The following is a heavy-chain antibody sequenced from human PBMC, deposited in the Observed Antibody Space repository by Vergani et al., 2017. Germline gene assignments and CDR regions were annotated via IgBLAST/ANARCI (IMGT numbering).Heavy chain of an antibody. J-gene: IGHJ4*02. D-gene: IGHD3-3*01. CDR3: AKGYDFWSGSYYFDY. CDR2: IYSGGST. CDR1: GFTVSSNY. V-gene: IGHV3-53*01. Sequence: EVQLLESGGGLIQPGGSLRLSCAASGFTVSSNYMSWVRQAPGKGLEWVSVIYSGGSTYYADSVKGRFTISRDNSKNTLYLQMNSLRAEDTAVYYCAKGYDFWSGSYYFDYWGQGTLVTVSS.